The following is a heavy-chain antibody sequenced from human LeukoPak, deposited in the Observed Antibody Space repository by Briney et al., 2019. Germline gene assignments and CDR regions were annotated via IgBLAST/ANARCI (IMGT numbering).Heavy chain of an antibody. CDR2: INHSGST. Sequence: SETLSLTCAVYGGAFSGYYWSWIRQPPGKGLEWIGEINHSGSTNYNPSLKSRVTISVDTSKNQFSLKLSSVTAADTAVYYCARASGIDYGSGSYYYYYYYYGMDVWGQGTTVTVSS. CDR3: ARASGIDYGSGSYYYYYYYYGMDV. J-gene: IGHJ6*02. D-gene: IGHD3-10*01. V-gene: IGHV4-34*01. CDR1: GGAFSGYY.